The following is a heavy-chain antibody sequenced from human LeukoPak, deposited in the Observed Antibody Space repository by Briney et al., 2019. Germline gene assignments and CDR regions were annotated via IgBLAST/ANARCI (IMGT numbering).Heavy chain of an antibody. J-gene: IGHJ4*02. CDR3: ARAHYRDYGGSDY. CDR1: GGSFSGYY. V-gene: IGHV4-34*01. CDR2: INHSGST. D-gene: IGHD4-17*01. Sequence: SETLSLTCAVYGGSFSGYYWSWIRQPPGKGLEWIGEINHSGSTYYNPSLKSRVTVSVDMSKNQFSLKLTSVTAADTAVYYCARAHYRDYGGSDYWGQGTLVTVSS.